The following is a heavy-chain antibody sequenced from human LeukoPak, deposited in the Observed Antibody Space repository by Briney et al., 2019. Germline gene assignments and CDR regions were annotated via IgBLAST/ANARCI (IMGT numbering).Heavy chain of an antibody. J-gene: IGHJ4*02. Sequence: SETLSLTCTVSDDSISDYCRGWIRQPPGKGLEWIGYFHNSVTSTYNPSLKSRVTISADTSKNQFSLKLNSLTTADTAVYYCTRGAGWLIDYWGQGILVTVSS. V-gene: IGHV4-59*01. D-gene: IGHD3-16*01. CDR1: DDSISDYC. CDR2: FHNSVTS. CDR3: TRGAGWLIDY.